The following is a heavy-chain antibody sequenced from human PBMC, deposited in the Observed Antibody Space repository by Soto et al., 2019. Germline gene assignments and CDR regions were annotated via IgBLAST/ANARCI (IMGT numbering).Heavy chain of an antibody. CDR3: AAGGGIPRSY. J-gene: IGHJ4*02. CDR2: IYHSGST. CDR1: GGSISSGGYS. V-gene: IGHV4-30-2*02. D-gene: IGHD1-26*01. Sequence: QLQLQESGSGLVKPSQTLSLTCAVSGGSISSGGYSWSWIRQPPGKGLEWIGYIYHSGSTYYNPSPKLRVTTPVDRPKNQFSLQLRSVTAADTAVYYCAAGGGIPRSYWGQGTLVTVSS.